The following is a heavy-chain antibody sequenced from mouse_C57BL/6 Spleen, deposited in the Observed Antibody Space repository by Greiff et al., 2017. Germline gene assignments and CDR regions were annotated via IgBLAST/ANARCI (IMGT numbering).Heavy chain of an antibody. Sequence: QVQLQQSGAELVKPGASVKISCKASGYAFSSYWLNWVKQRPGKGLVWIGQIYPGDGDTNYNGKFKGKATLTADKSSSTAYMQLSSLTSEDSAVYFCARLDYYGSSPYYFDYWGQGTTLTVSS. J-gene: IGHJ2*01. D-gene: IGHD1-1*01. CDR2: IYPGDGDT. V-gene: IGHV1-80*01. CDR3: ARLDYYGSSPYYFDY. CDR1: GYAFSSYW.